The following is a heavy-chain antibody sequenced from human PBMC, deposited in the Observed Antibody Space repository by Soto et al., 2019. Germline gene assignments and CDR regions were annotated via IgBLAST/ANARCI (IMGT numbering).Heavy chain of an antibody. V-gene: IGHV1-46*03. CDR3: ARDPRRGGYYYYYMDV. CDR1: GYTLTSYY. J-gene: IGHJ6*03. Sequence: GAPVKGSCKASGYTLTSYYIHLVRQAPGHGLEWMGIINPSGGSTSYAQKFQGRVTMTRDTSTSTVYMELSSLRSEDTAVYYCARDPRRGGYYYYYMDVWGKGTTVTVSS. D-gene: IGHD3-16*01. CDR2: INPSGGST.